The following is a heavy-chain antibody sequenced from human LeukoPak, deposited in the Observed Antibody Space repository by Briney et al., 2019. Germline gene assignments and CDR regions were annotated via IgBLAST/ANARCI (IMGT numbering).Heavy chain of an antibody. CDR3: ASPVYSSGYF. Sequence: GGSLRLSCAASGFTFRSYWMHWVRQAPGKGLAWVSRINSDGSSTSYADSVKGRFTISRDNAKKTLYLQMNSLRAEDTAVYYCASPVYSSGYFWGQGTLVTVSS. D-gene: IGHD3-22*01. V-gene: IGHV3-74*01. J-gene: IGHJ4*02. CDR2: INSDGSST. CDR1: GFTFRSYW.